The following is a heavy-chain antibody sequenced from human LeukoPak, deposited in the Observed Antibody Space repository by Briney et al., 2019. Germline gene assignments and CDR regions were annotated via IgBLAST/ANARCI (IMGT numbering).Heavy chain of an antibody. J-gene: IGHJ4*02. CDR3: AREYVWGSYRYPDY. CDR2: IFSNDGK. Sequence: SGPTLVNPTETLTLTCSVSGCSLSNAKMGVSWIRQPPGKALEWLAHIFSNDGKSYSTSLKSRLTISKDTSKSQVVLTMTNMDPVDTATYYCAREYVWGSYRYPDYWGQGTLVTVSS. D-gene: IGHD3-16*02. V-gene: IGHV2-26*01. CDR1: GCSLSNAKMG.